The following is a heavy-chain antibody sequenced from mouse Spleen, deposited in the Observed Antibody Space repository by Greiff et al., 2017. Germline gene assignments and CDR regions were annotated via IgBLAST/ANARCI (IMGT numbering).Heavy chain of an antibody. V-gene: IGHV1-7*01. D-gene: IGHD2-4*01. CDR3: ARDTMSTTDAMDY. CDR2: INPSSGYT. CDR1: GYTFTSYW. Sequence: QVQLQQSGAELAKPGASEKLSCKASGYTFTSYWMHWVKQRPGQGLEWIGYINPSSGYTKYNQKFKDKATLTADKSSSTAYMQLSSLTYEDSAVYYCARDTMSTTDAMDYWGQGTSVTVSS. J-gene: IGHJ4*01.